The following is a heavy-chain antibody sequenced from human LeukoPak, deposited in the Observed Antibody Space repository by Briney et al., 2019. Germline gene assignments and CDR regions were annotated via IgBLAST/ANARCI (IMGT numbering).Heavy chain of an antibody. CDR2: IYSGGST. Sequence: GGSLRLSCAASGFTFSSYWMSWVRQAPGKGLEWVSVIYSGGSTYYADSVKGRFTISRDNSKNTLYLQMNSLRAEDTAVYYCARARGISSSGPVYWGQGTLVTVSS. D-gene: IGHD6-6*01. CDR1: GFTFSSYW. J-gene: IGHJ4*02. V-gene: IGHV3-53*01. CDR3: ARARGISSSGPVY.